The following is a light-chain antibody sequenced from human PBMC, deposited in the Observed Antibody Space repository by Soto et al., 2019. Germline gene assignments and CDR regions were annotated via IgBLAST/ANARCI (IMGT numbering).Light chain of an antibody. CDR1: QNINNY. CDR2: LVS. Sequence: DIQMTQSPSSLSASVGDRVTITCRASQNINNYLSWYQQKPGKAPDLLIYLVSRLQIGVPSRFSGSGSGTYFTLTISDLRPEDFATYYCQQGYNVPVTFGGGTKVDMK. CDR3: QQGYNVPVT. J-gene: IGKJ4*01. V-gene: IGKV1-39*01.